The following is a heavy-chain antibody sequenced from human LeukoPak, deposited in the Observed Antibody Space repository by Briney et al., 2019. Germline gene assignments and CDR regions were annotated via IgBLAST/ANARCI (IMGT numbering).Heavy chain of an antibody. V-gene: IGHV3-23*01. Sequence: GGSLRLSCAASGFTFYNYAMNWVRQAPGKGLEWVSGISGGGDITYYADSVKGRFTTSRDHSKNTLYLQMDNLTAEDTAVYYCAKDRRGFYRPTDYWGQGTLVTVSS. CDR3: AKDRRGFYRPTDY. CDR2: ISGGGDIT. CDR1: GFTFYNYA. D-gene: IGHD3-22*01. J-gene: IGHJ4*02.